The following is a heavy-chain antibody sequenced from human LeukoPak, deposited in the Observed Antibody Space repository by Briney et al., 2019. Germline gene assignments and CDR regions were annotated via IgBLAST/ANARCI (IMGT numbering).Heavy chain of an antibody. V-gene: IGHV3-30*03. CDR1: GFTFSSYG. D-gene: IGHD2-2*02. Sequence: GGSLRLSCAASGFTFSSYGIHWVRQAPGKGLEWVAVISSDGSNKYYSDSVKGRFTISRDNAKNSLYLQMNSLRAEDTAVYYCASGASAIGYYGMDVWGQGTTVTVSS. CDR3: ASGASAIGYYGMDV. J-gene: IGHJ6*02. CDR2: ISSDGSNK.